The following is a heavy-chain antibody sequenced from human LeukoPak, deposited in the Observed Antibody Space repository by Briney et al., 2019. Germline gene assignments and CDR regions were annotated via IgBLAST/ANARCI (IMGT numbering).Heavy chain of an antibody. CDR3: ARNTTEVVTAKWFDP. CDR1: GYSISSGDY. J-gene: IGHJ5*02. V-gene: IGHV4-38-2*01. CDR2: IYHSGST. Sequence: PSETLSLTCAVSGYSISSGDYWGWIRQPPGKGLEWIGSIYHSGSTHYNPSLKSRVTISVDTSKNQSSLKLSSVTAADTAVYYCARNTTEVVTAKWFDPWGQGTLVTVSS. D-gene: IGHD2-21*02.